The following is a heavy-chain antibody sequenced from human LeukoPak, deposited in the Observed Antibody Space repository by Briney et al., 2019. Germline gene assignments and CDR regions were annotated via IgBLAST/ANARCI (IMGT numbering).Heavy chain of an antibody. CDR2: IYSGGST. V-gene: IGHV3-66*01. D-gene: IGHD3-10*01. CDR1: GFTVSSNY. Sequence: GGSLRLSCAASGFTVSSNYMSWVRQAPGKGLEWVSVIYSGGSTYYADSVKGRFTISRDNSKNTLYLQMDSLRAEDTAVYYCARDRWFGESYFDYWGQGTLVTVSS. J-gene: IGHJ4*02. CDR3: ARDRWFGESYFDY.